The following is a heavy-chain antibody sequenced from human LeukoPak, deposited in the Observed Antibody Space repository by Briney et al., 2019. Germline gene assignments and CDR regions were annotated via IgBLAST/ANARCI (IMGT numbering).Heavy chain of an antibody. CDR3: ANRIAVPGWRVYDY. V-gene: IGHV3-23*01. Sequence: GSLRLSCAASGFTFSSYAMSWVRQAPGKGLEWVSAISGSGGSTYYADSVKGRFTISRDNSKSALYLQMNSLRAEDTAVYYCANRIAVPGWRVYDYWGQGTLVTVSS. J-gene: IGHJ4*02. D-gene: IGHD6-19*01. CDR1: GFTFSSYA. CDR2: ISGSGGST.